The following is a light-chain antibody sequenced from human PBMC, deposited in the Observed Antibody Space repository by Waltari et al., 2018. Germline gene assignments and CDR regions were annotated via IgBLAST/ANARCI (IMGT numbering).Light chain of an antibody. CDR2: DVT. V-gene: IGLV2-11*01. J-gene: IGLJ3*02. CDR1: SSDVGGYNY. CDR3: SSYAGTYTGV. Sequence: QSALTQPRSVSESPGQSVTISCTGTSSDVGGYNYISWYQHHPGKAPKLIIYDVTKRPPGEPDRIPASRSGNAASLTISGLRAEDEADYYCSSYAGTYTGVFGGGTKLTVL.